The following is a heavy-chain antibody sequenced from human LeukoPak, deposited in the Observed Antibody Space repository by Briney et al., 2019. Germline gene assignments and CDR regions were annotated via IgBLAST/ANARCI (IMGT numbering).Heavy chain of an antibody. CDR3: ARVVAGTPYYYYYYMDV. Sequence: SEPLSLTCTVSGGSISSYYWSWIRQPPGKGLEWIGYIYYSGSTNYNPSLKSRVTISVDTSKNQFSLKLSSVTAADTAVYYCARVVAGTPYYYYYYMDVWGKGTTVTVSS. D-gene: IGHD6-19*01. CDR1: GGSISSYY. J-gene: IGHJ6*03. V-gene: IGHV4-59*12. CDR2: IYYSGST.